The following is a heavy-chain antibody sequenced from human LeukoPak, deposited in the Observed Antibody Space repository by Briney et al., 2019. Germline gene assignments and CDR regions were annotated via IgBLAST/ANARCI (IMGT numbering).Heavy chain of an antibody. D-gene: IGHD3-10*02. CDR1: GDSTGGNFY. CDR3: TRNVRGVAGPSEI. Sequence: PSETLSLTCSVSGDSTGGNFYWSWIRQHPGRGLEWIGYTHPSGTTFYNPSLKSRTTILMDTSNDLFSLILTSATAADTAVYFCTRNVRGVAGPSEIWGQGTMVTVSS. CDR2: THPSGTT. V-gene: IGHV4-31*03. J-gene: IGHJ3*02.